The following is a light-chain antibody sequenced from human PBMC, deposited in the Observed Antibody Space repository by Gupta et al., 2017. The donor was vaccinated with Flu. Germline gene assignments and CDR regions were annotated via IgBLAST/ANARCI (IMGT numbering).Light chain of an antibody. J-gene: IGKJ2*03. CDR1: QSVSSW. Sequence: DIQMTQSPSTLSASVGDRVSITCRASQSVSSWLAWYQQKPGKAPKPLIYKASTLGNGVPSRFSGSGSGTEFTLTISSLQPDDFATYYCQQYSTSSYGFGQGTKLDIK. CDR3: QQYSTSSYG. CDR2: KAS. V-gene: IGKV1-5*03.